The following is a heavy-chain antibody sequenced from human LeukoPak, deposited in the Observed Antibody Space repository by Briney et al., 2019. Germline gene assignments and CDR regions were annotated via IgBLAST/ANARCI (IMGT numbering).Heavy chain of an antibody. CDR3: AIGGLLWFGELSDPSFDY. CDR1: GYTFTGYY. Sequence: ASVKVSCKASGYTFTGYYMHWVRQAPGQRLEWMGRINPNSGGTNYAQKFQGRVTMTRDTSISTAYMELSRLRSDDTAVYYCAIGGLLWFGELSDPSFDYWGPGTLVTVSS. CDR2: INPNSGGT. V-gene: IGHV1-2*06. J-gene: IGHJ4*02. D-gene: IGHD3-10*01.